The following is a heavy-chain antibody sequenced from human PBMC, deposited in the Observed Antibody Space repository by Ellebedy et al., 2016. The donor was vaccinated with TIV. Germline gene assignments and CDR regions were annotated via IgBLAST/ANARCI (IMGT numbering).Heavy chain of an antibody. V-gene: IGHV4-4*02. CDR3: ARDWTRGGGYFPSWFDP. D-gene: IGHD2/OR15-2a*01. CDR2: VYHTGHT. CDR1: SGSITSDNY. Sequence: MPSETLSLTCGVSSGSITSDNYWSWVRQPPGRGLEWIGEVYHTGHTNYNPSLRSRVTISVDKSKGQFSLTLRSMTAADTAVYYCARDWTRGGGYFPSWFDPWGQGTLVTVSS. J-gene: IGHJ5*02.